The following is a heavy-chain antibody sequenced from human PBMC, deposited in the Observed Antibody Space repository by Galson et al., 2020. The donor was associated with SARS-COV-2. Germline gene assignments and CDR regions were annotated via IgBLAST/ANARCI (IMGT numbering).Heavy chain of an antibody. Sequence: GGSLRLSCAASGFTFSSYAMHWVRQAPGKGLEWVAVKSYDGSNKYYADSVKGRFTISRDNSKNTLYLQMNSLRAEDTAVYYCAADSNYGDYYYYYGMDVWGQGTTVTVSS. J-gene: IGHJ6*02. CDR1: GFTFSSYA. CDR3: AADSNYGDYYYYYGMDV. CDR2: KSYDGSNK. V-gene: IGHV3-30-3*01. D-gene: IGHD4-4*01.